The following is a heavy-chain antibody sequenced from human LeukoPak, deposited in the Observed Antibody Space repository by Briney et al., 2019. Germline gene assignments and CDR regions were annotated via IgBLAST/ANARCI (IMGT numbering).Heavy chain of an antibody. Sequence: GGSLRLSCAASGFTFSSYSMNWVRQAPGKGLEWVSSISSSSSYIYYADSVKGRFTISRDNAKNSQYLQMNSLRAEDTAVYYCARFAPNSSGWYWGQGTLVTVSS. D-gene: IGHD6-19*01. CDR2: ISSSSSYI. CDR3: ARFAPNSSGWY. CDR1: GFTFSSYS. J-gene: IGHJ4*02. V-gene: IGHV3-21*01.